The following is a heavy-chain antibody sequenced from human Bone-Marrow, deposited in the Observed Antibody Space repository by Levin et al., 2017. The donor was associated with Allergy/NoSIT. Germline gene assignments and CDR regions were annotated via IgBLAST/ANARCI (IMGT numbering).Heavy chain of an antibody. CDR1: GFTFSSYS. Sequence: GGSLRLSCAASGFTFSSYSMNWVRQAPGKGLEWVSSISSSSSYIYYADSVKGRFTISRDNAKNSLYLQMNSLRAEDTAVYYCAREGPFEYSYGYGAFDIWGQGTMVTVSS. CDR2: ISSSSSYI. V-gene: IGHV3-21*01. D-gene: IGHD5-18*01. CDR3: AREGPFEYSYGYGAFDI. J-gene: IGHJ3*02.